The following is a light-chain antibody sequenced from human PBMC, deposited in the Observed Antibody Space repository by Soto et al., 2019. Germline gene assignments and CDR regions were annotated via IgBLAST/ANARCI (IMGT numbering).Light chain of an antibody. Sequence: QLVLTQSPSASASLGASVKLTCTLSRGHSNYAIAWHQQQPEKGPRYLMELNSDGSHSKGDGIPDRFSGSSSGAERYLTIASLMSEDEADDYCQTWGTGTYVVFGGGTKFTVL. CDR2: LNSDGSH. V-gene: IGLV4-69*01. J-gene: IGLJ2*01. CDR1: RGHSNYA. CDR3: QTWGTGTYVV.